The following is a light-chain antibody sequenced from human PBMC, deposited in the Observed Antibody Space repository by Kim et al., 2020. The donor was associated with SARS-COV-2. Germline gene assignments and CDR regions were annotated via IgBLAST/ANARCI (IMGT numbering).Light chain of an antibody. Sequence: QSALTQPPSVSGSPGQSVTISCTGTSGDVGSYDRVSWYQQPPGTAPKLIIYEVSYRPSGVPDRFSGSRSGNTASLTISGLQAEDEADYYCTSYTSSGTYVFGTGTKVTVL. CDR2: EVS. CDR3: TSYTSSGTYV. CDR1: SGDVGSYDR. J-gene: IGLJ1*01. V-gene: IGLV2-18*02.